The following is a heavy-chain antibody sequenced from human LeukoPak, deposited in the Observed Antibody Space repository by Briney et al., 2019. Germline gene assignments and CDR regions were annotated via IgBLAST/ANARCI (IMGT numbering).Heavy chain of an antibody. Sequence: SETLSLTCTVSGGSISSYFWSWIRQPPGKGLEWIGYIYYSGSTNYNPSLKSRVTISVDTSKNQFSLKLSSVTAADTAVYYCARRAGSGPRDYFDYWGQGTLITVSS. J-gene: IGHJ4*02. V-gene: IGHV4-59*08. CDR1: GGSISSYF. CDR3: ARRAGSGPRDYFDY. CDR2: IYYSGST. D-gene: IGHD3-10*01.